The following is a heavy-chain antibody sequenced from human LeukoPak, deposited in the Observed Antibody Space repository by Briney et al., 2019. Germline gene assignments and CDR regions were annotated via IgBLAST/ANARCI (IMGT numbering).Heavy chain of an antibody. J-gene: IGHJ4*02. D-gene: IGHD2-15*01. CDR1: GYSFIRYW. V-gene: IGHV5-51*01. CDR3: ARLGACSNNICYSGDY. Sequence: GESLKISCKGSGYSFIRYWIGWVRQLPGKGLEWMGIIYPGDSDTRYSPSLQGQVTISADKSISTAYLQWSSLKASDTAMYYCARLGACSNNICYSGDYWGQGTLVTVSS. CDR2: IYPGDSDT.